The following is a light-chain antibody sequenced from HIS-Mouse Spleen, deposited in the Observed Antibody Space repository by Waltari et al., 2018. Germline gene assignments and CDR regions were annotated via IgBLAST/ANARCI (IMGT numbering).Light chain of an antibody. J-gene: IGKJ2*01. CDR3: QQYYSTPL. Sequence: DIVMTQSPDSLAVSLGEWATINCKSSQSVLYSSNNKNYLAWYQQKPGQPPKLLIYWASTRESGVPDRFSGSGSGTDFTLTISSLQAEDVAVYYCQQYYSTPLFGQGTKLEIK. CDR1: QSVLYSSNNKNY. CDR2: WAS. V-gene: IGKV4-1*01.